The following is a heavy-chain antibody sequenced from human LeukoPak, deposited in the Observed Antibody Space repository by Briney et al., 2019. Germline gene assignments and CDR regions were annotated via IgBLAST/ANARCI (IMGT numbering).Heavy chain of an antibody. CDR1: GFTVSSNY. J-gene: IGHJ4*02. D-gene: IGHD5-24*01. CDR3: ARDRRWNGDGYN. V-gene: IGHV3-53*01. CDR2: IYSGGST. Sequence: PGGSLRLSCAASGFTVSSNYMSWVRQAPGKGLEWVSVIYSGGSTYYAESVKGRFTISRDNSKNTLYLQMNSLRAEDTAVYYCARDRRWNGDGYNWGQGTLVTVSS.